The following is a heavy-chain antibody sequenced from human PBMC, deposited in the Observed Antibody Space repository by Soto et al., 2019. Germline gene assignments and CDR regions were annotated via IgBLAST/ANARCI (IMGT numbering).Heavy chain of an antibody. J-gene: IGHJ5*02. V-gene: IGHV4-59*01. Sequence: PSETLSLTCTFSGGSISGYYWSWIRQPPGKGLEWIGYVYYSGNTNYNPSLKSRVTISVDTSKNQFSLKLSSVTAADTAVYYCARERDSSGRRNWFEPWGQGTVVTVSS. CDR1: GGSISGYY. CDR2: VYYSGNT. D-gene: IGHD6-19*01. CDR3: ARERDSSGRRNWFEP.